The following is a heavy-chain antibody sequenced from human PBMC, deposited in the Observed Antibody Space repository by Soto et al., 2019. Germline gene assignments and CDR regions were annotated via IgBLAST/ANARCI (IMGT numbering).Heavy chain of an antibody. D-gene: IGHD3-10*01. CDR2: INYTGNT. J-gene: IGHJ6*02. CDR1: GDSIRNSNW. CDR3: ARDRRFGDLFYYYYGMDV. V-gene: IGHV4-4*02. Sequence: SETLSLTCTVSGDSIRNSNWWTWVRQAPGKGLEWIGEINYTGNTNYNPSLKSPVTISIDTSKNQFSLRLSSVTDADTAIYYCARDRRFGDLFYYYYGMDVWGQGTTVT.